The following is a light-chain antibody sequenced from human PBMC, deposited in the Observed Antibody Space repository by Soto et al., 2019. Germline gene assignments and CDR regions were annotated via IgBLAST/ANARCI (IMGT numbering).Light chain of an antibody. CDR3: QSYDSSLSARV. V-gene: IGLV2-14*02. J-gene: IGLJ3*02. Sequence: QSALTQPASVSGSPGQSITISCTGTSSDVGSYNLVSWYQHHPGRAPKLIIYEVNKWPSGVPDRFSGSKSGTSASLAITGLQAEDEADYYCQSYDSSLSARVFGGGTKLTVL. CDR1: SSDVGSYNL. CDR2: EVN.